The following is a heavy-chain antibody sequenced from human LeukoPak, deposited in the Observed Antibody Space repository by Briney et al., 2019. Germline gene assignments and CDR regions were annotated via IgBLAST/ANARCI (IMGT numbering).Heavy chain of an antibody. V-gene: IGHV4-39*01. D-gene: IGHD2-15*01. CDR2: IYYSGST. J-gene: IGHJ5*02. Sequence: SETLSLTCTVSGGSISSSSYYWGWIRQPPGKGLEWIGSIYYSGSTYYNPSLKSRVTISVDTSKNQFSLKLSSVTAADTAVYYCARQEGEDIVVVVAAGNWFDPWGQGTLVTASS. CDR3: ARQEGEDIVVVVAAGNWFDP. CDR1: GGSISSSSYY.